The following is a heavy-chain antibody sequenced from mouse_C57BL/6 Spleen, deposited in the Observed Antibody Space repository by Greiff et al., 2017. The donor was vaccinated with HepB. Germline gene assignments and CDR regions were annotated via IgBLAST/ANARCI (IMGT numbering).Heavy chain of an antibody. CDR2: IDPETGGT. D-gene: IGHD1-1*01. CDR3: TRYDYYGSSYDY. V-gene: IGHV1-15*01. J-gene: IGHJ2*01. CDR1: GYKFTDYE. Sequence: QVQLQQSGAELVRPGASVTLSCKASGYKFTDYEMHWVKQTPVHGLEWIGAIDPETGGTAYNQKFKGKAILTADKSSSTAYMELRSLTSEDSAVYYCTRYDYYGSSYDYWGQGTTLTVSS.